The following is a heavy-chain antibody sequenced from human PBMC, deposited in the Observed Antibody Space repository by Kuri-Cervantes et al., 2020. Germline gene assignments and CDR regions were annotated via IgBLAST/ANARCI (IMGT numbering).Heavy chain of an antibody. Sequence: GSLRLSCTVSGGSISSNSHYWGWIRQPPGKGLEWIGSIYYSGSTNYNPSLKSRVTISVDTSKNQFSLKLSSVTAADTSMYYCARGHYYDSSGPQDQWGQGTLVTVSS. D-gene: IGHD3-22*01. CDR2: IYYSGST. V-gene: IGHV4-39*07. CDR3: ARGHYYDSSGPQDQ. J-gene: IGHJ4*02. CDR1: GGSISSNSHY.